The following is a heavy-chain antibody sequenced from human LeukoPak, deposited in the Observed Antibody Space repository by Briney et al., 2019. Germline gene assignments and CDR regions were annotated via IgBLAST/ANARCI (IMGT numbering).Heavy chain of an antibody. V-gene: IGHV1-18*04. CDR1: GYTFTSSD. J-gene: IGHJ6*04. CDR2: ISSYNGNT. Sequence: ASVEVSCKASGYTFTSSDISWVRRAPGQGLEWMGSISSYNGNTNYAQNLQGRVTMTADTSTSTAYMELRSLRSDDTAVYYCARAPVNMVRGVSYYYYAMDVWGKGTTVTVSS. CDR3: ARAPVNMVRGVSYYYYAMDV. D-gene: IGHD3-10*01.